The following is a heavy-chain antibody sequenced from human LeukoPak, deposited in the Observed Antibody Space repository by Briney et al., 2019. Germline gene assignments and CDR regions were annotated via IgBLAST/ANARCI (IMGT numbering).Heavy chain of an antibody. Sequence: SETLSLTCPVSGGSISNSDYFWGWIRQPPGKGLEWIGSIHYSGSTYYNPSLKSRVTISVDMSKNQFSLKLSSVTAADTAVYYCARTARLLWFGELIPRHRQNNWFDPWGQGTLVTVSS. V-gene: IGHV4-39*07. D-gene: IGHD3-10*01. CDR2: IHYSGST. CDR1: GGSISNSDYF. J-gene: IGHJ5*02. CDR3: ARTARLLWFGELIPRHRQNNWFDP.